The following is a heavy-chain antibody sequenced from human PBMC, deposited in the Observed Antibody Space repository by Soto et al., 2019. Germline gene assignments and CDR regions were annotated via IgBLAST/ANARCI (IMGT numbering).Heavy chain of an antibody. CDR2: ISGSDDST. V-gene: IGHV3-23*01. CDR3: AKRSSSSTFDY. J-gene: IGHJ4*02. CDR1: GFTFSSNA. D-gene: IGHD6-6*01. Sequence: PGGSLRLSCAASGFTFSSNAMIWVRQAPGKGLEWVSVISGSDDSTYYADSVKGRFTISRDNSKNTLYLQMNSLRAEDTAVYYCAKRSSSSTFDYWGQGTLVTVSS.